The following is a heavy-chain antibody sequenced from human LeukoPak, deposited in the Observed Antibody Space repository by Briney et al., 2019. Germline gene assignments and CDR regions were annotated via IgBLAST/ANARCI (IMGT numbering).Heavy chain of an antibody. Sequence: ASVKVSCKASGGTFSSYAISWVRQAPGQGLEWMGGIIPIFGTANYAQKLQGRVTITADESTSTAYMELSSLRSEDTAVYYCARGPVVPAAMSYLYYYYGMDVWGKGTTVTVSS. CDR1: GGTFSSYA. CDR3: ARGPVVPAAMSYLYYYYGMDV. J-gene: IGHJ6*04. CDR2: IIPIFGTA. D-gene: IGHD2-2*01. V-gene: IGHV1-69*13.